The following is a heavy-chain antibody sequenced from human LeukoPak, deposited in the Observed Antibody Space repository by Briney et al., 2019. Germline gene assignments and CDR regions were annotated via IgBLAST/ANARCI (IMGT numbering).Heavy chain of an antibody. CDR2: IFCSGST. D-gene: IGHD3-3*01. CDR1: GGSLSSSSYY. CDR3: GRGYDFWSGFGY. V-gene: IGHV4-39*01. J-gene: IGHJ4*02. Sequence: SETLSLTCTVSGGSLSSSSYYWGWIRQPPGKGLEWIGSIFCSGSTYYNPSLKSRVTISIDTSKNQLSLKLTSVTAADTAVYYCGRGYDFWSGFGYWGQGTLVTVSS.